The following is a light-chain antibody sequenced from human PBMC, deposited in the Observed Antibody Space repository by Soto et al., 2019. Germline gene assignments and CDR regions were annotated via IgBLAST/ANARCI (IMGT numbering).Light chain of an antibody. CDR1: QSISDW. Sequence: DIQMTQSPSTLSASVGDRVTITCRASQSISDWLAWYQQKPGKAPKLLIYDVSSLERGVPSRFSGSGSGTEFTLTIRSLQPDDFATYYCQQYHSFSTFGGGTKVDIK. J-gene: IGKJ4*01. V-gene: IGKV1-5*01. CDR2: DVS. CDR3: QQYHSFST.